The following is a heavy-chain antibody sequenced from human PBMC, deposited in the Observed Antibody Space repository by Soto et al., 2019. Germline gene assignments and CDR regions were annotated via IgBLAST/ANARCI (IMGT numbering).Heavy chain of an antibody. CDR2: IIPMSGTA. D-gene: IGHD1-26*01. CDR3: ATPRRVRAMAIDAFDI. J-gene: IGHJ3*02. V-gene: IGHV1-69*13. CDR1: GDTFSRPSRHV. Sequence: SLKVSCKASGDTFSRPSRHVIRWVRQAPVQGLEWMGGIIPMSGTANYAQKFQGRVTITADESTNTAYMEVSSLRSEDTAVYYCATPRRVRAMAIDAFDIWGQGTMVTVSS.